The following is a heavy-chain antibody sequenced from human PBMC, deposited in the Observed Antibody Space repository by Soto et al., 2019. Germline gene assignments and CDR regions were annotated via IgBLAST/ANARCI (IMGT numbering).Heavy chain of an antibody. D-gene: IGHD1-26*01. CDR1: GFTFTTYA. J-gene: IGHJ4*02. Sequence: EVQLLESGGGLVQPGGSLRLSCAASGFTFTTYAMSWVRQAPGKGLEWVSGVTDSGGKTYYADSVKGRFTISSDNSKNTLYLQMNSLRAEDTAVYYCARGFIVAATTPEFDYWGQGTLVTVSS. CDR3: ARGFIVAATTPEFDY. V-gene: IGHV3-23*01. CDR2: VTDSGGKT.